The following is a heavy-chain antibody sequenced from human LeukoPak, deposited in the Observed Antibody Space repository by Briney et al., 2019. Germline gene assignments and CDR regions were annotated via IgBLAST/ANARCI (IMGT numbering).Heavy chain of an antibody. Sequence: GESLRISCKGSGSRFTNYWIGWVRQMPGKGLEWMGIIYPGDSDIRNSPSFQGRVIISVDKSISTVYLQWSSLKASDTAMYYCARDGPVPATADAFDFCGQGTMVTVSS. J-gene: IGHJ3*01. CDR2: IYPGDSDI. CDR1: GSRFTNYW. D-gene: IGHD2-2*01. V-gene: IGHV5-51*01. CDR3: ARDGPVPATADAFDF.